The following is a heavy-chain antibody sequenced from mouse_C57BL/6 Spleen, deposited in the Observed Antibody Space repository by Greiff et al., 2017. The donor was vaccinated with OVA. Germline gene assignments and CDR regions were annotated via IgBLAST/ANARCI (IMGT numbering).Heavy chain of an antibody. D-gene: IGHD1-1*01. Sequence: EVKVEESGGGLVKPGGSLKLSCAASGFTFSSYTMSWVRQTPEKRLEWVATISGGGGNTYYPDSVKGRFTISRDNAKNTLYLQMSSLRSEDTALYYCARHQVYYYGSSWAYWGQGTLVTVSA. V-gene: IGHV5-9*01. CDR1: GFTFSSYT. J-gene: IGHJ3*01. CDR2: ISGGGGNT. CDR3: ARHQVYYYGSSWAY.